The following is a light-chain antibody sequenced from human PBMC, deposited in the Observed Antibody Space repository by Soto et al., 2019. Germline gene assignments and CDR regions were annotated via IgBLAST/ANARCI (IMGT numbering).Light chain of an antibody. J-gene: IGKJ1*01. CDR2: KXS. V-gene: IGKV2-30*02. CDR1: HSLAHSDGNTX. CDR3: IQGTIGPWT. Sequence: VALAQSPLSLPVPLGRPASISCSTNHSLAHSDGNTXXNWXQQXXGXSPRXXXSKXSNRASGFPDRLSGSGSGTDFTRKISRGEAEDCGCYYSIQGTIGPWTFAHVTKAAIK.